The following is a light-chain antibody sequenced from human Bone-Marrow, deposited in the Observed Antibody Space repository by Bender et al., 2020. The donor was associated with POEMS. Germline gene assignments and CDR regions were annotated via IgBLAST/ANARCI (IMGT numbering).Light chain of an antibody. V-gene: IGLV2-23*02. CDR3: CAYAGGKRV. J-gene: IGLJ3*02. Sequence: QAALTQPASVSGSPGQSITISCTGTRSDVGNYYLVSWYQQYPGKAPKVVIYEVNKRPSGVPDRFSGAKSGNTASLTVSGLLAEDEADYYCCAYAGGKRVFGGGTRLTVL. CDR2: EVN. CDR1: RSDVGNYYL.